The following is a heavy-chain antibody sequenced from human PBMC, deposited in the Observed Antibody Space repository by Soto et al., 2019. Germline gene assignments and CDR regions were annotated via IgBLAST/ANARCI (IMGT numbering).Heavy chain of an antibody. D-gene: IGHD2-15*01. Sequence: GGSLRLSCSGSAFTFSHHSLFWVRQAPGKGLPYVSTISGDGGNTHYASSVRGRFTISRDNSKNTVFLQMSGLGVADSAVYYCVKVSGYCTGGSCFSYFDYWGQGALVTVSS. V-gene: IGHV3-64D*06. CDR2: ISGDGGNT. CDR1: AFTFSHHS. J-gene: IGHJ4*02. CDR3: VKVSGYCTGGSCFSYFDY.